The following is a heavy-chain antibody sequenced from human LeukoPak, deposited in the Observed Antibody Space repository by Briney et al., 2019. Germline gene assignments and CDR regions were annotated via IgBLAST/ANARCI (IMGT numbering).Heavy chain of an antibody. V-gene: IGHV3-30*02. J-gene: IGHJ4*02. CDR1: GFSFSTYG. CDR3: SKDKSMVRELDN. CDR2: IQSDGRNK. Sequence: GGSLRLSCAASGFSFSTYGMHWVRQAPGKGLEWLAFIQSDGRNKYYADSVKGRFTISRDNSKNTLFLQMNSLRAEDTAVYYCSKDKSMVRELDNGGQGNLGTVSS. D-gene: IGHD3-10*01.